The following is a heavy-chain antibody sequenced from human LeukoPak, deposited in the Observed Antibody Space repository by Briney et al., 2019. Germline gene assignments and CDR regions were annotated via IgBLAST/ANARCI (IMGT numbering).Heavy chain of an antibody. CDR3: ANYYDSSGYYDAFDI. J-gene: IGHJ3*02. CDR1: GGTFSSYA. D-gene: IGHD3-22*01. Sequence: SVTVSCKASGGTFSSYAISRVRQAPGQGLEWMGGIIPIFGTANYAQKFQGRVTITADESTSTAYMELSSLRSEDTAVYYCANYYDSSGYYDAFDIWGQGTMVTVSS. CDR2: IIPIFGTA. V-gene: IGHV1-69*13.